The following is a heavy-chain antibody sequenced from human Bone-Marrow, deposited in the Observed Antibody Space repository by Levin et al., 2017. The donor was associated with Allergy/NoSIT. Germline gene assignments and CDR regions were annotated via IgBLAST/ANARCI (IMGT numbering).Heavy chain of an antibody. V-gene: IGHV3-49*03. CDR1: GFPFGDYA. CDR3: ALGGAAAA. D-gene: IGHD6-13*01. Sequence: GGSLRLSCLTSGFPFGDYAVSWFRQAPGEAPEWLGYIKSKRTGGSTKYADSLEDRFSISRDDSMGSAYLQMTSLKVEDTGMYYCALGGAAAAWGQGTLVTVSS. CDR2: IKSKRTGGST. J-gene: IGHJ5*02.